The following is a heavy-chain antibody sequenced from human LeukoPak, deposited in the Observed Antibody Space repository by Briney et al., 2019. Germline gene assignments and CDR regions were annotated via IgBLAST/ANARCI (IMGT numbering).Heavy chain of an antibody. CDR1: GGSISSGSYY. CDR3: ARYHSRSHEGWIDP. CDR2: IYTSGST. J-gene: IGHJ5*02. V-gene: IGHV4-61*02. D-gene: IGHD3-10*01. Sequence: SETLSLTCTVSGGSISSGSYYWSWIRQPAGEGLEWIGRIYTSGSTHYNPSLKSRVTISVDTSTNQFSLKLSSVTAADTAVYYCARYHSRSHEGWIDPWGQGALVTVSS.